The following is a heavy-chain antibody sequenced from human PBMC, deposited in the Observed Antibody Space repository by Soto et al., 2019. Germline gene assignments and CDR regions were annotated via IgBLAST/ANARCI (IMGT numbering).Heavy chain of an antibody. Sequence: GASVKVSCKASGYTFAGYYMHWVRQAPGQGLEWMGWINPNSGGTNYAQKFQGRVTMTRDTSISTAYMELSRLRPDDTAVYYCARVGGAAHDAFDIWGQGTMVTVSS. D-gene: IGHD6-6*01. V-gene: IGHV1-2*02. CDR3: ARVGGAAHDAFDI. J-gene: IGHJ3*02. CDR1: GYTFAGYY. CDR2: INPNSGGT.